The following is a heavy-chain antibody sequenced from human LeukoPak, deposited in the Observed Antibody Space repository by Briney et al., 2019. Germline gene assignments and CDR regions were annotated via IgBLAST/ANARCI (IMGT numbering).Heavy chain of an antibody. CDR2: ISGSGGST. Sequence: GGSLRLSCAASGFTFSSYAMSWVRQAPGKGLEWVSAISGSGGSTYYADSVKGRFTISRDNSKNTLYLQMNSLRAEDTAVYYCAKYYDFWGGSQRSYNDYWGQGPLVTVSS. CDR1: GFTFSSYA. D-gene: IGHD3-3*01. V-gene: IGHV3-23*01. J-gene: IGHJ4*02. CDR3: AKYYDFWGGSQRSYNDY.